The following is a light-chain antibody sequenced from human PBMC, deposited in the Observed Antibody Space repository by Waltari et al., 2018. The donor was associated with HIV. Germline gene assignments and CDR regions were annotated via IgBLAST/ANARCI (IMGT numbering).Light chain of an antibody. V-gene: IGLV2-14*01. CDR1: TNDIGSYNY. Sequence: QSVLTQPASVSGSPGQSLTLSCTGTTNDIGSYNYVSWYQQSPDKSPQLIIYEVSNRPSGVSSRFSGSKSGNTASLTISGLQAEDEAYYHCSSYSRGALLFGGGTKVTVL. CDR3: SSYSRGALL. J-gene: IGLJ2*01. CDR2: EVS.